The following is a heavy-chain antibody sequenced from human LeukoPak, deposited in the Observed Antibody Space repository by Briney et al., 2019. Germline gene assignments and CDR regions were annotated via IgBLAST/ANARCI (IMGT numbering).Heavy chain of an antibody. CDR2: IDPNSGGI. J-gene: IGHJ4*02. Sequence: GASVKVSCRASGRTFTGHYIHWVRQAPGQGLEWMGRIDPNSGGINYAQKFQGRVTITRDTPISTAYMELSRLTSDDTAVYYCASRRDSGSFGADYWGQGTLVTVSS. D-gene: IGHD1-26*01. CDR1: GRTFTGHY. CDR3: ASRRDSGSFGADY. V-gene: IGHV1-2*06.